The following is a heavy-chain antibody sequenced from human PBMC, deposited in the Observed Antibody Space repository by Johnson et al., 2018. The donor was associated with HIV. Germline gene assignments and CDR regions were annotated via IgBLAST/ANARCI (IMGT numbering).Heavy chain of an antibody. CDR2: IWYDGSNK. CDR3: ARDLRVVVAAPIGAATSHVFDI. Sequence: QVQLVESGGGVVQPGRSLRLSCAASGFTFSNYAVHWVRQAPGKGLEWVAVIWYDGSNKYYVDSVKARFTISRDNSKNTLYLQMNSLRAEDTALYYCARDLRVVVAAPIGAATSHVFDIWGQGTMVTVSS. J-gene: IGHJ3*02. CDR1: GFTFSNYA. V-gene: IGHV3-33*08. D-gene: IGHD2-15*01.